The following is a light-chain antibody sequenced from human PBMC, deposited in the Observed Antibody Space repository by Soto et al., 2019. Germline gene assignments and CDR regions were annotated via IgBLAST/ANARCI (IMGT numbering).Light chain of an antibody. CDR1: QDISYY. V-gene: IGKV1-27*01. CDR3: QKYHSAPRT. CDR2: GAS. J-gene: IGKJ1*01. Sequence: DIQMTQSPSSLSASVGDRVTITCRANQDISYYLAWYQQKQGKVPKLLLYGASTLQSGVPSRFSGSGSGTDFTLTISSLQPEDIATYYCQKYHSAPRTFGQGTKVEIK.